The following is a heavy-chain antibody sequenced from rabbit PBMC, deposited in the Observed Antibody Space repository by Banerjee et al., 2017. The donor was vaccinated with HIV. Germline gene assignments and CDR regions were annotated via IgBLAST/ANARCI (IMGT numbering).Heavy chain of an antibody. CDR2: IDTGSSGST. D-gene: IGHD5-1*01. V-gene: IGHV1S45*01. Sequence: QEQLEESGGDLVKPEGSLTLTCKASGLDFSGSYWICWVRQAPGKGLEWIACIDTGSSGSTYYASWAKGRFTISKTSSTTVTLQMTSLTAADTATYFCAREESDGDGHLKLWGPGTLVTVS. J-gene: IGHJ6*01. CDR1: GLDFSGSYW. CDR3: AREESDGDGHLKL.